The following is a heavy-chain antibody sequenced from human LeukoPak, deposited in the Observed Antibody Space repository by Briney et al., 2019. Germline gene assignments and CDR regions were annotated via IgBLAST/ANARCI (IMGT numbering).Heavy chain of an antibody. Sequence: SETLSLTCAVSGGSFSGYYWSWIRQPPGKGPEWIGKISHGGSTNYNPSLKSRVTISVDTSTNQFSLNLSSVTAADTAVYYCARSANAFDIWGQGTMVTVSS. CDR2: ISHGGST. CDR3: ARSANAFDI. V-gene: IGHV4-34*01. CDR1: GGSFSGYY. J-gene: IGHJ3*02.